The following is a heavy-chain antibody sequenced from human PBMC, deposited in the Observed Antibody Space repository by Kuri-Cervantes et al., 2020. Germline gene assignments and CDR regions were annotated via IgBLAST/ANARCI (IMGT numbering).Heavy chain of an antibody. J-gene: IGHJ4*02. V-gene: IGHV3-48*01. Sequence: GGSLRLSCAVSGFPLSSYSMNWVRQAPGKGLEWVSYINGGSKTIEYAESLKCRFTISRDNAKNSLCLQMNSLTAEDTAVYYCARRFPSGDGFYDYWGQGSLVTVSS. D-gene: IGHD3-3*01. CDR2: INGGSKTI. CDR1: GFPLSSYS. CDR3: ARRFPSGDGFYDY.